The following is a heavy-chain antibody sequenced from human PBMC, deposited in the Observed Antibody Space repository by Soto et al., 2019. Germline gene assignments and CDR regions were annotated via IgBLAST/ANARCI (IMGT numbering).Heavy chain of an antibody. CDR1: GYTFTGYY. D-gene: IGHD6-6*01. CDR2: MNPNSGNT. CDR3: AREYSPGRALDP. Sequence: ASVKVSCKASGYTFTGYYMHWVRQATGQGLEYLGWMNPNSGNTGYVQKFQGRVTMTRNTSISTAYMELSSLRSEDTAVYYCAREYSPGRALDPWGQGTLVTVSS. V-gene: IGHV1-8*02. J-gene: IGHJ5*02.